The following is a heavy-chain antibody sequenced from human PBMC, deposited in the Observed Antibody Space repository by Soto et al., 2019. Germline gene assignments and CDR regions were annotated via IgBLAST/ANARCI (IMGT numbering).Heavy chain of an antibody. CDR2: IRNKANSYTT. D-gene: IGHD3-10*01. J-gene: IGHJ4*02. CDR3: VRSPMGTYSFKS. CDR1: GFIFSDHN. V-gene: IGHV3-72*01. Sequence: EVQLVESGGGLVQPGGSLRLSCAASGFIFSDHNMDWVRQAPGKGLEWVARIRNKANSYTTEYAASVKGRFTISRDDSKNSLYPQLGSLKTGDAAVYYCVRSPMGTYSFKSWGQGTLVTVSS.